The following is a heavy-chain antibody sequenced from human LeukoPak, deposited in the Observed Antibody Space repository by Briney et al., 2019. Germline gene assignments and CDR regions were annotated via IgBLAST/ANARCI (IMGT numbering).Heavy chain of an antibody. D-gene: IGHD6-25*01. Sequence: GGSLRLSCAASGFTFSTYWMTWVRQAPGKELEWVANIKQDGSEKYYVDSVKGRFTISRDNAEKSLYLQMNSLRAEDTAVYYCARDSGSGRSPLDFWGQGTLVTVSS. V-gene: IGHV3-7*04. CDR3: ARDSGSGRSPLDF. CDR2: IKQDGSEK. J-gene: IGHJ4*02. CDR1: GFTFSTYW.